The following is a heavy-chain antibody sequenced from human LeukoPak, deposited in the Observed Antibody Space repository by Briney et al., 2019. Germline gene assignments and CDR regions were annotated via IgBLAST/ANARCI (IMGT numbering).Heavy chain of an antibody. J-gene: IGHJ4*02. D-gene: IGHD5/OR15-5a*01. Sequence: PGRSLRLAWAASGFTFRDYGMHWVRQPPGDGMEWVAFLLFDVSNKNYGDSVKGRFTISRDNSKHTLYLQMNNLRSEDTAVYYCAKDRGSSVYVEHLDYWGQGTLVSVSS. CDR3: AKDRGSSVYVEHLDY. V-gene: IGHV3-30*02. CDR2: LLFDVSNK. CDR1: GFTFRDYG.